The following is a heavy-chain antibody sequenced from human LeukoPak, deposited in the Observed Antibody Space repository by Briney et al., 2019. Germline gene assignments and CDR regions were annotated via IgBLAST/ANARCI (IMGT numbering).Heavy chain of an antibody. J-gene: IGHJ4*02. CDR1: GGSISSSNW. CDR2: IYHSGST. D-gene: IGHD3-16*02. V-gene: IGHV4-4*02. CDR3: ARGVITFGGVIVTSYYFDY. Sequence: SETLSLTCAVSGGSISSSNWWSWVRQPPGKGLEWIGEIYHSGSTNYNPSLKSRVTISVDKSKNQFSLKLSSVTAADTAVYYRARGVITFGGVIVTSYYFDYWGQGTLVTVSS.